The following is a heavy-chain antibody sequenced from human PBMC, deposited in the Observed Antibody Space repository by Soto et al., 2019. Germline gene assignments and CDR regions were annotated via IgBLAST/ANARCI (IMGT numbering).Heavy chain of an antibody. Sequence: GGSLRLSCAASGFTFRSSGMSWVRQAPGKGLEWVSVISGSGDSTYYADSVKGRFTISRDNSKNTLYLQMSSLRAEDTAVYYCAKGTGYGSGCLEYWGQGTLVTVSS. J-gene: IGHJ4*02. CDR1: GFTFRSSG. CDR2: ISGSGDST. D-gene: IGHD6-19*01. CDR3: AKGTGYGSGCLEY. V-gene: IGHV3-23*01.